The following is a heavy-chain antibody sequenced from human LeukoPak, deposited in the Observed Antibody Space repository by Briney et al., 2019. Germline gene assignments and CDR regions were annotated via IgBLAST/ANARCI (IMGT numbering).Heavy chain of an antibody. V-gene: IGHV3-23*01. J-gene: IGHJ4*02. CDR2: ISGSGVVT. Sequence: PGGSLRLSCAASGFNFSNFAMTWVRQTPGKGLEWVSSISGSGVVTYYADSVKGRFTISRDNSRTTLFLQMSSLSAEDTAVYYCAKERLIVGATDRIDYWGLGTLVTVSS. CDR3: AKERLIVGATDRIDY. D-gene: IGHD1-26*01. CDR1: GFNFSNFA.